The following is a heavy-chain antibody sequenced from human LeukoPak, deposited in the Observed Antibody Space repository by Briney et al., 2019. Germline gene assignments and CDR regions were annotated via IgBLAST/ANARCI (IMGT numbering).Heavy chain of an antibody. V-gene: IGHV3-23*01. Sequence: GGSLRLSCAASGFTFSSYAMSWVRQAPGKGLEWVSDISGSGGRTYYADSVKGRFTISRDNSKNPLYLQMNSLRAEDTAVYYCAKVKGRGYNWNYYFDYWGQGTLVTVSS. CDR1: GFTFSSYA. D-gene: IGHD1-7*01. CDR3: AKVKGRGYNWNYYFDY. CDR2: ISGSGGRT. J-gene: IGHJ4*02.